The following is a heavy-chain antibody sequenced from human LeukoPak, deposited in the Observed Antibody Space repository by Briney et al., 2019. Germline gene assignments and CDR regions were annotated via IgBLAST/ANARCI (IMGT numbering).Heavy chain of an antibody. CDR2: LSNDGSSA. J-gene: IGHJ6*01. V-gene: IGHV3-74*01. CDR3: ARGRYYGMDV. Sequence: PGGSLGLSCAASGFTFSSYWMHWVRQVPGKALVWVTRLSNDGSSASYADSVKGRFTISRDSAKNTLYLQMNGLRAEDMAVYYCARGRYYGMDVWGQGTTVTVSS. CDR1: GFTFSSYW.